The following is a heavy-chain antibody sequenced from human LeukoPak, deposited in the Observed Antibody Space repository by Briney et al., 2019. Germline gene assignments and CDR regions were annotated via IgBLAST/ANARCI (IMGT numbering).Heavy chain of an antibody. V-gene: IGHV3-21*01. J-gene: IGHJ3*02. Sequence: KPGGSLRLSCAASGFTFSSYSMNWVRQAPGKGLEWVSSISSSSSYIYYADSVKGRFTISRDNAKNSLYLQMNSLRAEDTAVYHCARVDDYGDREGAFDIWGQGTMVTVSS. CDR2: ISSSSSYI. D-gene: IGHD4-17*01. CDR3: ARVDDYGDREGAFDI. CDR1: GFTFSSYS.